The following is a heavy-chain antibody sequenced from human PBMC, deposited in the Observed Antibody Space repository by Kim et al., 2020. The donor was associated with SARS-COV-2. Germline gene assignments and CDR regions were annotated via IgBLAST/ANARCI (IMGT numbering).Heavy chain of an antibody. CDR3: AKDQLAGPNYYYYGMDV. CDR2: IWYDGSNK. Sequence: GGSLRLSCAASGFTFSSYGMHWVRQAPGKGLEWVAVIWYDGSNKYYADSVKGRFTISRDNSKNTLYLQMNSLRAEDTAVYYCAKDQLAGPNYYYYGMDVWGQGTTVTVSS. J-gene: IGHJ6*02. V-gene: IGHV3-33*06. CDR1: GFTFSSYG. D-gene: IGHD6-13*01.